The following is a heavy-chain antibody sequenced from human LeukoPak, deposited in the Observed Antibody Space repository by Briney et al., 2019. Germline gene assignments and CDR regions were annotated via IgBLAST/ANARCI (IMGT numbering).Heavy chain of an antibody. J-gene: IGHJ6*02. CDR1: GFTFSSYG. D-gene: IGHD3-10*01. CDR2: ISYDGSNK. V-gene: IGHV3-30*18. Sequence: GRSLRLSCAASGFTFSSYGMHWVRQAPGKGLEWVAVISYDGSNKYYADSVKGRFTTSRDNSKNTLYLQMNSLRAEDTAVYYCAKDRGRDEQGGYMDVWGQGTTVTVSS. CDR3: AKDRGRDEQGGYMDV.